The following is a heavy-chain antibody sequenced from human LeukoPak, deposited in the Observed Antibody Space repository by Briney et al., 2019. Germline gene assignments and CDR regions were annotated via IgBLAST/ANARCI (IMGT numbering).Heavy chain of an antibody. V-gene: IGHV1-69*06. J-gene: IGHJ6*03. CDR2: IIPIFGTA. D-gene: IGHD5-18*01. CDR3: ARAAAMLPKDYYYYYYMDV. CDR1: GGTFSSYA. Sequence: SVKVSCKASGGTFSSYAISWVRQAPGQGLEWMGGIIPIFGTANYAQKFQGRVTITADKSTSTAYMELSSLRSEDTAVYYCARAAAMLPKDYYYYYYMDVWGEGTTVTISS.